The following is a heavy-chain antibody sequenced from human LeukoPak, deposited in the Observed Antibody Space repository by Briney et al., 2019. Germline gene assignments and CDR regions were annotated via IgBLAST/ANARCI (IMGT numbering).Heavy chain of an antibody. Sequence: GGSLRLSCAASGFTFSSYSMNWVRQAPGKGLEWVSYISSSSSTIYYADSVKGRFTISRDNAKNSLYLQMNSLRAEDTAVYYCARDARRVVVPAAQDYWGQGTLVTVSS. V-gene: IGHV3-48*01. J-gene: IGHJ4*02. CDR1: GFTFSSYS. D-gene: IGHD2-2*01. CDR3: ARDARRVVVPAAQDY. CDR2: ISSSSSTI.